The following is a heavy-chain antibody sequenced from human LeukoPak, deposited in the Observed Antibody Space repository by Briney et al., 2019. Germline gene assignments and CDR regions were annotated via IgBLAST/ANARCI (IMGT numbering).Heavy chain of an antibody. CDR3: ARGGIDYYDSSGYYYFDY. V-gene: IGHV4-30-4*01. CDR1: GGSISSGDYY. J-gene: IGHJ4*02. Sequence: SETLSLTCTVSGGSISSGDYYWSWIRQTPGKGLEWIGYIYYSGSTYYNPSLKSRVTISVDTSKNQFSLKLSSVTAADTAVYYCARGGIDYYDSSGYYYFDYWGQGTLVTVSS. CDR2: IYYSGST. D-gene: IGHD3-22*01.